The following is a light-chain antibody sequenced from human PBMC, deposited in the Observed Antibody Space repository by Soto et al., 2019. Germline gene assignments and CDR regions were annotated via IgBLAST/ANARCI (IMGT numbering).Light chain of an antibody. Sequence: DIQMCLSPSTLSAAEGDRATITCLVSQSIRYWLDWFQQRPGKAPRLLIYEASRLESWVPSSISGSGSGTEFTLTISRLQSEDFAVYYCHQYNNWPPTFGQGTRLEI. J-gene: IGKJ5*01. CDR2: EAS. CDR1: QSIRYW. V-gene: IGKV1-5*03. CDR3: HQYNNWPPT.